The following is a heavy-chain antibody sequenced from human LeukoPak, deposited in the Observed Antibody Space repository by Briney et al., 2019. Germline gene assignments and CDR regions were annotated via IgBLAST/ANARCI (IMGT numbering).Heavy chain of an antibody. D-gene: IGHD1-26*01. CDR3: ARVPSGSSMGYFDY. V-gene: IGHV1-69*04. J-gene: IGHJ4*02. Sequence: SVKVSCKASGGTFSSYAISWVRQAPGQGLEWMGRIIPNLGIANYAQKFQGRVTITADKSTSTAYMELSSLRSEDTAVYYCARVPSGSSMGYFDYWGQGTLVTVSS. CDR2: IIPNLGIA. CDR1: GGTFSSYA.